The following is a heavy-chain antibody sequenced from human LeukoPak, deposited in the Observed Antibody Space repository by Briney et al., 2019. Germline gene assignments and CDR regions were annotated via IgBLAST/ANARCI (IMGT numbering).Heavy chain of an antibody. V-gene: IGHV3-23*01. CDR3: AKVSGGSGSYYNLAFDY. Sequence: GGSLRLSCAASGFTSSSYAMSWVRQAPGKGLEWVSAISGSGGSTYYADSVKGRFTISRDNSKNTLYLQMNSLRAEDTAVYYCAKVSGGSGSYYNLAFDYWGQGTLVTVSS. J-gene: IGHJ4*02. CDR2: ISGSGGST. CDR1: GFTSSSYA. D-gene: IGHD3-10*01.